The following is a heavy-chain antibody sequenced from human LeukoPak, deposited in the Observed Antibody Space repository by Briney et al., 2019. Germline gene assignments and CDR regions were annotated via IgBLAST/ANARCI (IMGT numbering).Heavy chain of an antibody. CDR3: ARGLSSTLFYYYYYMDV. D-gene: IGHD2-2*01. CDR1: GGTFSSYA. V-gene: IGHV1-69*13. J-gene: IGHJ6*03. Sequence: SVKVSCKASGGTFSSYAISWVRQAPGQGLEWMGGIIPIFGTANYAQKFQGRVTITADESTSTAYMELSSLRSEDTAVYYCARGLSSTLFYYYYYMDVWGKGTTVTVSS. CDR2: IIPIFGTA.